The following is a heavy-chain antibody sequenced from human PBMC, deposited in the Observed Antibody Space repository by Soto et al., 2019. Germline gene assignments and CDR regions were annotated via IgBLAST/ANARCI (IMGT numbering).Heavy chain of an antibody. Sequence: GGSLRLSCSASGFSFSDYAMSWVRQAPGKGLEWVSSISDSGTKTFYADSVKGRFAISRDTSKNTVYMQMNNLRVEDTALYYCAKDGNKKNDYWGQGTVVTVSS. CDR2: ISDSGTKT. CDR1: GFSFSDYA. CDR3: AKDGNKKNDY. J-gene: IGHJ4*02. V-gene: IGHV3-23*01.